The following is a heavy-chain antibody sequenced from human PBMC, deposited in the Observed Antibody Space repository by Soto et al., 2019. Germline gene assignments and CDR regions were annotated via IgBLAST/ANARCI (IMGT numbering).Heavy chain of an antibody. D-gene: IGHD2-2*02. J-gene: IGHJ3*02. CDR1: GFSFSSYS. Sequence: GGSLRLSCVASGFSFSSYSMNWVRQAPGKGLEWVSYIGSSPSLINYADSVKGRFTISRDSAKDSLFLQMSSLRDEDTAVYYCATDSGHTFDIWGQTTIVTVS. CDR3: ATDSGHTFDI. V-gene: IGHV3-48*02. CDR2: IGSSPSLI.